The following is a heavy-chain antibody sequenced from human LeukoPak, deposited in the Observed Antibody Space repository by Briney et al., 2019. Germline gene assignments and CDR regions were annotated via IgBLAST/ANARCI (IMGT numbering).Heavy chain of an antibody. CDR2: ISGSGGGT. Sequence: PGGSLRLSCAASGFTFSSYAMTWVRQAPGKGLEWVSSISGSGGGTYYVDSVRGRFTISRDNSKNTLYLQMNSLRADDTAMYYYAKLRDGAGTSNWGQGTLVTVSS. V-gene: IGHV3-23*01. D-gene: IGHD3-10*01. J-gene: IGHJ4*02. CDR3: AKLRDGAGTSN. CDR1: GFTFSSYA.